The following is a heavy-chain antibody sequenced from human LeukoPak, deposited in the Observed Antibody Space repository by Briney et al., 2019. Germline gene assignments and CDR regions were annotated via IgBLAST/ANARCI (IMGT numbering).Heavy chain of an antibody. V-gene: IGHV4-39*07. J-gene: IGHJ4*02. CDR2: VYSSGST. CDR1: GGSIRSSRYY. CDR3: ATVSVAGPDGDF. D-gene: IGHD6-19*01. Sequence: SETLSLTCTVSGGSIRSSRYYWGWIRQPPGKGLEWIGSVYSSGSTYYNPSLKGRVTISIDTSKNQFSLRLTSVTAADTAMFYCATVSVAGPDGDFWGQGTLVTVSS.